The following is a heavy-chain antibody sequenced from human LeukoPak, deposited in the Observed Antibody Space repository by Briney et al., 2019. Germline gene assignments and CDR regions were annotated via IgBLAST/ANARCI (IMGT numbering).Heavy chain of an antibody. CDR3: ARGGRPDY. Sequence: GGSLRLSCSASGFTFSSYAMHWVRQAPGRGLEWVANIKEDGSEKNYVDSVKGRFTISRDNDKNLMYLQMNSLRAEDTAVYYCARGGRPDYWGQGILVTVSS. J-gene: IGHJ4*02. V-gene: IGHV3-7*05. D-gene: IGHD6-6*01. CDR2: IKEDGSEK. CDR1: GFTFSSYA.